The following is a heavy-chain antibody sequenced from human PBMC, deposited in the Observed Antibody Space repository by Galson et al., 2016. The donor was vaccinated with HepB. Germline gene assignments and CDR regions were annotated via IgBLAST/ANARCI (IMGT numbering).Heavy chain of an antibody. D-gene: IGHD3-10*01. CDR3: VTPTRWGDGGYYFDN. CDR2: HHYTGNT. J-gene: IGHJ4*02. Sequence: SETLSLTCDVSGGSVSGSSDYWGWIRQSPEKGLEWIGSHHYTGNTFYNPSLESRTSIDLDTSKHQSSLRLHSVTAADTAVYYCVTPTRWGDGGYYFDNWGQGTLVTVSS. CDR1: GGSVSGSSDY. V-gene: IGHV4-39*01.